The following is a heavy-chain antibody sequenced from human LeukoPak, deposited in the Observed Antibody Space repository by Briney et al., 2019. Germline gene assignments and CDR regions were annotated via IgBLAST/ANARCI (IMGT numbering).Heavy chain of an antibody. J-gene: IGHJ1*01. V-gene: IGHV4-39*01. CDR1: GGSITSSSYY. CDR3: VSEYSSSWYSKYFQH. D-gene: IGHD6-13*01. CDR2: IYYSGST. Sequence: SETLSLTCTVSGGSITSSSYYWGWIRQPPGKGLEWIGSIYYSGSTYYNPSLKSRVTISVDTSKNQFSLKLSSVTAADTAVHYCVSEYSSSWYSKYFQHWGQGTLVTVSS.